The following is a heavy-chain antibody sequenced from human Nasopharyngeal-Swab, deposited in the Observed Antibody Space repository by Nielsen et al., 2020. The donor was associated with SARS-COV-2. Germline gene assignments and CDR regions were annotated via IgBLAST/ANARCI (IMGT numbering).Heavy chain of an antibody. J-gene: IGHJ3*01. CDR3: VAGCCTNMICNTGDAFDF. CDR1: GGSISSGGYS. Sequence: SETLSLTCAVSGGSISSGGYSCSWIRQPPGKGLEWIGDIYHSGSTYYNSSLKSRVTISVDRSKNQFSLKLSSVTAEDTAVYYCVAGCCTNMICNTGDAFDFWGQGTMVTVSS. CDR2: IYHSGST. D-gene: IGHD2-8*01. V-gene: IGHV4-30-2*01.